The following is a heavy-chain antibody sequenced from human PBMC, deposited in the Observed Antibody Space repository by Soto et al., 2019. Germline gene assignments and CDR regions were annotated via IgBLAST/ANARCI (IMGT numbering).Heavy chain of an antibody. V-gene: IGHV1-69*12. D-gene: IGHD6-6*01. CDR3: AKPQSIQDYYYGMDV. J-gene: IGHJ6*02. CDR2: IIAIFGTA. CDR1: GGTFSSYA. Sequence: QVQLVQSGAEVKKPGSSVKVSCKASGGTFSSYAISWVRQAPGQGLEWMGGIIAIFGTADYAQKFQGRVTITADESTNTAYMELSSLRSEDTAVYYCAKPQSIQDYYYGMDVWGQGTTVTVSS.